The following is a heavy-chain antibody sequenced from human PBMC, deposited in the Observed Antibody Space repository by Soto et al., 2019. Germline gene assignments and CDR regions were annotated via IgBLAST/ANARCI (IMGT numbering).Heavy chain of an antibody. CDR1: GGPISSCGYY. V-gene: IGHV4-31*03. CDR3: AREPWDYYDSNGYARRWFDP. Sequence: SETLSLTCTVSGGPISSCGYYWSWIRQHPGKGLEWIGYIYYSGSTYYNPSLKSRVTISVDTSKNQFSLKLSSVTAADTAVYYCAREPWDYYDSNGYARRWFDPWGQGTLVTVSS. CDR2: IYYSGST. J-gene: IGHJ5*02. D-gene: IGHD3-22*01.